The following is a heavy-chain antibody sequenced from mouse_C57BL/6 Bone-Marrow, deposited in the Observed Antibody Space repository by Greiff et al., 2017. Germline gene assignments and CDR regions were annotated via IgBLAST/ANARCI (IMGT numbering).Heavy chain of an antibody. D-gene: IGHD1-1*01. V-gene: IGHV5-4*01. Sequence: EVKLMESGGGLVKPGGSLKLSCAASGFTFSSYAMSWVRQTPEKRLEWVATISDGGSYTYYPDNVKGRFTISRDNAKNNLYLQMSHLKSEDTAMYYCAREDYYGSSSYWGQGTTLTVSS. J-gene: IGHJ2*01. CDR2: ISDGGSYT. CDR1: GFTFSSYA. CDR3: AREDYYGSSSY.